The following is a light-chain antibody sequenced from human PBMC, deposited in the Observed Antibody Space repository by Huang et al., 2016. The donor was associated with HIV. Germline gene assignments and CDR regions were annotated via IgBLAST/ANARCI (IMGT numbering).Light chain of an antibody. V-gene: IGKV3-15*01. Sequence: EIVMTQSPATLSVSPGERATLACRASQSVTSNLVWYQQKPGQAPRLLIYGASTRATGIPGRFSGSGSGTEFTLTISSLQSEDFALYYCQQYNNWPPYTFGQGTKLEIQ. CDR2: GAS. CDR3: QQYNNWPPYT. CDR1: QSVTSN. J-gene: IGKJ2*01.